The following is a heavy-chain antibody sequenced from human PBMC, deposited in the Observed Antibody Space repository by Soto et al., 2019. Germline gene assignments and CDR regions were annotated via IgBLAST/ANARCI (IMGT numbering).Heavy chain of an antibody. J-gene: IGHJ4*02. V-gene: IGHV3-30-3*01. Sequence: PGGSLRLSCAASGFTFSSYAMHWVRQAPGKGLEWVAVISYDGSNKYYADSVKGRFTISRDNSKNTLYLQMNSLRAEDTAVYYCARGVFISGWFEAIDYWGQGTLVTVSS. D-gene: IGHD6-19*01. CDR3: ARGVFISGWFEAIDY. CDR2: ISYDGSNK. CDR1: GFTFSSYA.